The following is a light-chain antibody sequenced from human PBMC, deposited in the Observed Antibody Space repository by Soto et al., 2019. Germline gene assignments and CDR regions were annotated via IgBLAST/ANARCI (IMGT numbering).Light chain of an antibody. CDR2: GAS. CDR3: HQYDNAPQT. Sequence: EIVLTQSPGTLSLSPGERATLSCRASQSVSSSYLAWYQQKPGQAPRVLIYGASKRATGIPDRFSGSGSGTDFSLTISRLEPEDFAVYYCHQYDNAPQTYGQGT. J-gene: IGKJ2*01. V-gene: IGKV3-20*01. CDR1: QSVSSSY.